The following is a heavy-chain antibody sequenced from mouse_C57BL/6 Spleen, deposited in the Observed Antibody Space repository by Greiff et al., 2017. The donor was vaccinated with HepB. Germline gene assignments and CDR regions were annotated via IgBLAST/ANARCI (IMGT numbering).Heavy chain of an antibody. V-gene: IGHV1-82*01. Sequence: QVQLQQSGPELVKPGASVKISCKASGYAFSSSWMNWVKQRPGKGLEWIGRIYPGDGDTNYNGKFKGKATLTADKSSSTAYMQLSSLTSEDSAVYFWARGGYYYGSTHFDYWGQGTTLTVSS. CDR2: IYPGDGDT. J-gene: IGHJ2*01. CDR1: GYAFSSSW. CDR3: ARGGYYYGSTHFDY. D-gene: IGHD1-1*01.